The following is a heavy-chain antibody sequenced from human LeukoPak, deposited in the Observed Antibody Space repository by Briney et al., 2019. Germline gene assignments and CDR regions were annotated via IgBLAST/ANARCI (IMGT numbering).Heavy chain of an antibody. CDR1: GGSFSGYY. Sequence: PSETLSLTCAVYGGSFSGYYWSWIRQPPGKGLEWIGEINHSGSTNYNPSLKSRVTISVDTSKNQFSLKLSSVTAADTAVYYCARLRAMVRGPVVRDYWGQGTLVTVSS. CDR3: ARLRAMVRGPVVRDY. D-gene: IGHD3-10*01. CDR2: INHSGST. J-gene: IGHJ4*02. V-gene: IGHV4-34*01.